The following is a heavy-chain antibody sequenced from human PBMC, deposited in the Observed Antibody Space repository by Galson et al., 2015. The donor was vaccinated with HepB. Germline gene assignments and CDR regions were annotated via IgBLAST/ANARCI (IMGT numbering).Heavy chain of an antibody. CDR3: AKAQAHCGGDCYSPYYYYGLNV. CDR1: GFTLSTYA. J-gene: IGHJ6*02. V-gene: IGHV3-23*01. D-gene: IGHD2-21*02. CDR2: ISGSYGST. Sequence: SLRLSCAASGFTLSTYAMNWVRQAPGKGLGWVSGISGSYGSTYYADYVKGRFTISRDDSKNTLFLQVSSLRAEDTAVYFCAKAQAHCGGDCYSPYYYYGLNVWGQGTTVTVSS.